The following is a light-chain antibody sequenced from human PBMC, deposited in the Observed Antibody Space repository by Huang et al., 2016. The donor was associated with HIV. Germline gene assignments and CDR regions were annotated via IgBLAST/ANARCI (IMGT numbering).Light chain of an antibody. J-gene: IGKJ1*01. V-gene: IGKV1-5*01. CDR1: QSISSW. CDR2: DAS. CDR3: QQYNSFPLT. Sequence: DIQMTQSPSTLSASVGDRVTITCRASQSISSWLAWYQQKPGKAPKLLIYDASSLESGVPSRFSGSGSGTEFTLTISSLQPDNFATYYCQQYNSFPLTFGQGTKVEIK.